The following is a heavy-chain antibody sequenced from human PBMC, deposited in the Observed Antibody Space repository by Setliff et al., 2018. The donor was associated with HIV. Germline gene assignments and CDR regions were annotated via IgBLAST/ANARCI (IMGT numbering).Heavy chain of an antibody. J-gene: IGHJ4*02. CDR1: GFTFSSYS. CDR2: ISSSSSYI. Sequence: PGGSLRLSCAASGFTFSSYSMNWVRQAPGKGLEWVSSISSSSSYIYYADSVKGRFTISRDNAKNSLYLQMNSLRAEDTAVYYCARDLTPGYGSGCLYWGQGTLVTVSS. D-gene: IGHD3-10*01. V-gene: IGHV3-21*01. CDR3: ARDLTPGYGSGCLY.